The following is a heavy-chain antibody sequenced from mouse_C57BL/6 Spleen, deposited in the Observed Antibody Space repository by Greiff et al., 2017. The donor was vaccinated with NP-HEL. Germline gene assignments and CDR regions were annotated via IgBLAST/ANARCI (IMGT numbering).Heavy chain of an antibody. CDR1: GYTFTDYY. CDR3: ARRGGGYYLYYFDY. J-gene: IGHJ2*01. V-gene: IGHV1-19*01. D-gene: IGHD2-3*01. Sequence: VQLQQSGPVLVKPGASVKMSCKASGYTFTDYYMNWVKQSHGKSLEWIGVINPYNGGTSYNQKFKGKATLTVDKSSSTAYMELNSLTSEDSAVYYCARRGGGYYLYYFDYWGQGTTLTVSS. CDR2: INPYNGGT.